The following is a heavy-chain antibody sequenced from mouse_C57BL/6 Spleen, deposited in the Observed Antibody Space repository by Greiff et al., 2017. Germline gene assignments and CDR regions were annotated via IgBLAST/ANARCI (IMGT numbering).Heavy chain of an antibody. CDR2: ISSGSSTI. Sequence: EVKVVESGGGLVKPGGSLKLSCAASGFTFSDYGMHWVRQAPEKGLEWVAYISSGSSTIYYAYTVKGRFTISRDNAKNTLFLQRTSLRSEDTAMYYCARQGDYDGGAWFAYWGQGTLVTVSA. CDR1: GFTFSDYG. V-gene: IGHV5-17*01. J-gene: IGHJ3*01. CDR3: ARQGDYDGGAWFAY. D-gene: IGHD2-4*01.